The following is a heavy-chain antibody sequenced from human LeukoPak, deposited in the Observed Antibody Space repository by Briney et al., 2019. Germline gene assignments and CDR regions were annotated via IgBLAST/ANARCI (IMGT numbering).Heavy chain of an antibody. CDR2: IYYSGST. Sequence: SETLSLTCTVSGSSISSGDHYWGWIRQHPGKGLEWIGYIYYSGSTHYNPSLKSRVTISVDTSKIHFSLKLRSVTAADTAVYYCAREVIVEVVTARVFDPWGQGTLVTVSS. J-gene: IGHJ5*02. D-gene: IGHD2-21*02. V-gene: IGHV4-31*03. CDR3: AREVIVEVVTARVFDP. CDR1: GSSISSGDHY.